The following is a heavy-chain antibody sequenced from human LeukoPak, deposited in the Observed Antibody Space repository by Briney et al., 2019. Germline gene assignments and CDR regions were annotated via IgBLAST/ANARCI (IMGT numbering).Heavy chain of an antibody. CDR2: ISSSSSYI. Sequence: PGGSLRLSCAASGFTFGSYSMNWVRQAPGKGLEWVSSISSSSSYIYYADSVKGRFTISRDNAKNSLYLQMNSLRAEDTAVYYCARGSASSSWYKSDDYWGQGTLVTVSS. V-gene: IGHV3-21*01. D-gene: IGHD6-13*01. CDR3: ARGSASSSWYKSDDY. CDR1: GFTFGSYS. J-gene: IGHJ4*02.